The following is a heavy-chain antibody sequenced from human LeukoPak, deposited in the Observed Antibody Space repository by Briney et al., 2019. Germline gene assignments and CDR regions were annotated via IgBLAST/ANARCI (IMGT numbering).Heavy chain of an antibody. CDR1: GFTFSSYW. J-gene: IGHJ3*02. D-gene: IGHD3-10*01. Sequence: PGGSLRLSCVASGFTFSSYWMSWVRQAPGMGLEWVANTNQDGSEKYYVDSVKGRFTISRDNAKNSLYLQMNSLRAEDTAVYYCARRIYGSGSYPPKPELDAFDIWGQGTMVTVSS. CDR3: ARRIYGSGSYPPKPELDAFDI. V-gene: IGHV3-7*01. CDR2: TNQDGSEK.